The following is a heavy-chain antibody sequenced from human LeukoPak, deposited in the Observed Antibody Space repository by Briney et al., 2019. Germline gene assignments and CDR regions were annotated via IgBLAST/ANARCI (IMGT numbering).Heavy chain of an antibody. J-gene: IGHJ4*02. CDR3: AKGRSCTNGVCHGDFDY. Sequence: GGSLRLSCAASGFTFSSYDMSWVRQAPGKGLEWVSGISGSGGSAYYADCVKGRFTISRDNSKNTLYLQMNSLRAEDTGVYYCAKGRSCTNGVCHGDFDYWGQGTLVAVSS. CDR1: GFTFSSYD. D-gene: IGHD2-8*01. V-gene: IGHV3-23*01. CDR2: ISGSGGSA.